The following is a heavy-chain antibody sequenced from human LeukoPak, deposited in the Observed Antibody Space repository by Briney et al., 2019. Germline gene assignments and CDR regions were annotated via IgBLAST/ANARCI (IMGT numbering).Heavy chain of an antibody. CDR3: AIGIWFGELLGNWSDR. D-gene: IGHD3-10*01. J-gene: IGHJ5*02. CDR2: ICTSGST. Sequence: PSQTLSLTCTVSGVSISSGSYYWSWLRPPAGEGLEWVGRICTSGSTKYNPSLKSRVTLSVDPSKNQFSLKLSSVTAADTAVYYCAIGIWFGELLGNWSDRSGQGTLVTVSS. V-gene: IGHV4-61*02. CDR1: GVSISSGSYY.